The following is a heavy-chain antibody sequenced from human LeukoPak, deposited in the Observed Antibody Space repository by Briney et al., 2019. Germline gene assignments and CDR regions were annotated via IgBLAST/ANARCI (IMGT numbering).Heavy chain of an antibody. J-gene: IGHJ4*02. CDR3: ATDLAGTPPHVLDY. D-gene: IGHD1-14*01. CDR2: FDPEDGET. V-gene: IGHV1-24*01. CDR1: GYTLTELS. Sequence: VASVKVSCKVSGYTLTELSMHWVRQAPGKGLEWMGGFDPEDGETSYAQKFQGRVTMTEDTSTDTAYMELSSLRSEDTAVYYCATDLAGTPPHVLDYWGQGTLVTVSS.